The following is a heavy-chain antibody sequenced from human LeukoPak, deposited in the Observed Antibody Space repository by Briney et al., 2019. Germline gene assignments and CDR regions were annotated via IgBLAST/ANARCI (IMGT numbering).Heavy chain of an antibody. V-gene: IGHV3-11*01. D-gene: IGHD6-13*01. CDR3: ARDLMGIAYRRAFYY. J-gene: IGHJ4*02. Sequence: GGSLRLSCAGPGLTFSTYGMSWIRQAPGKGLEWVSYISSSGSTIYYADSVKGRFTISRDNAKNSLYLQMNSLRAEDTAVYYCARDLMGIAYRRAFYYWGQGTLVTVSS. CDR1: GLTFSTYG. CDR2: ISSSGSTI.